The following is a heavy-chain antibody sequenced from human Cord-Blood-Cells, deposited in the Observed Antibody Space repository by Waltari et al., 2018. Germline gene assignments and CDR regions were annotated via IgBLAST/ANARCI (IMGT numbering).Heavy chain of an antibody. D-gene: IGHD1-26*01. CDR3: ASTIGSYYDY. CDR1: GFTVSSNY. Sequence: EVQLVESGGGLVQPGGSMRLSCAASGFTVSSNYMSWVRQAPGKGLEWVSFIYSGGSTYYADSVKGRFTISRHNSKNTLYLQMNSLRAEDTAVYYCASTIGSYYDYWGQGTLVTVSS. V-gene: IGHV3-53*04. J-gene: IGHJ4*02. CDR2: IYSGGST.